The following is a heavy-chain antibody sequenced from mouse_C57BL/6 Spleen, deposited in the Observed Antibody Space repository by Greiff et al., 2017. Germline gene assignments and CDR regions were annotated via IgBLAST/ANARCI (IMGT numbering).Heavy chain of an antibody. V-gene: IGHV14-3*01. D-gene: IGHD1-1*01. CDR2: IDPANGNT. CDR3: AIGITTVGDAMDY. CDR1: GFNIKNTY. J-gene: IGHJ4*01. Sequence: VQLQQSVAELVRPGASVTLSCTASGFNIKNTYMPWVKQRPEPGLVWIGRIDPANGNTKYAPNFQGQATLTADTSSNTAYLQLSSLTSEDTAIYYCAIGITTVGDAMDYWGQGTSVTVSS.